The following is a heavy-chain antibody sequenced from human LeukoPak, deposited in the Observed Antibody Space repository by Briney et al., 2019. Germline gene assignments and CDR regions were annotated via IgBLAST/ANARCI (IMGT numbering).Heavy chain of an antibody. V-gene: IGHV2-5*01. J-gene: IGHJ4*02. CDR1: GFSLSTSGVG. Sequence: SGPTLVNPTQTLTLTCTFSGFSLSTSGVGVGWIRQPPGKALEWLALIYWNDDNRYSPSLKSRLTITKDTSKNQVVLTMTNMDPVDTATYYCAHRQRAYAGFDYWGQGTLVTVSS. D-gene: IGHD4-17*01. CDR2: IYWNDDN. CDR3: AHRQRAYAGFDY.